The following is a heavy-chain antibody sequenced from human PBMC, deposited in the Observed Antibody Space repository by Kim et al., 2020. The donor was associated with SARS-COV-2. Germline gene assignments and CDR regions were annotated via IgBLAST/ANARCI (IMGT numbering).Heavy chain of an antibody. CDR3: VPCVTLSARSGWCAFFDP. CDR1: GLTFRSYA. CDR2: ITRGGDT. D-gene: IGHD6-19*01. Sequence: GGSLRLSCAASGLTFRSYAMNWVRQGPGKGLEWVSSITRGGDTYYAASVKGRFTISRDNSKDTLSLQLNSLRAEDTGNYYCVPCVTLSARSGWCAFFDP. V-gene: IGHV3-23*01. J-gene: IGHJ5*02.